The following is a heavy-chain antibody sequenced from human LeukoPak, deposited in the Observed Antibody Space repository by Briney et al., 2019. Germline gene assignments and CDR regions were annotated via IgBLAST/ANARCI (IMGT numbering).Heavy chain of an antibody. CDR1: GGSISSSSYY. CDR2: IYYSGST. D-gene: IGHD1-26*01. V-gene: IGHV4-39*07. J-gene: IGHJ4*02. CDR3: ARRLLYSGSFDY. Sequence: SETLSLTCTVSGGSISSSSYYWGWIRQPPGKGLEWIGTIYYSGSTNYNPFLKSRVTISVDRPKNQFSLKMSSVTAADTAVYYCARRLLYSGSFDYWGQGTLVTVSS.